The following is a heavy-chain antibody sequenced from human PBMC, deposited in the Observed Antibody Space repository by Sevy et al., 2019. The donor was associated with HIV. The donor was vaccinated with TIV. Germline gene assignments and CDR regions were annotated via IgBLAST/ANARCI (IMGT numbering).Heavy chain of an antibody. D-gene: IGHD3-3*01. V-gene: IGHV3-23*01. J-gene: IGHJ4*02. CDR3: AKDVPDQSWYDDFWSGSPCFDY. Sequence: GGSLRLSCAASGFSFGTHAMSWVRQAPGKGLEWVSGMSGRGGSTGYADSVKGRFTISRDNSKNTLFLQMNALRADDTVVYYCAKDVPDQSWYDDFWSGSPCFDYWGRGILVTVSS. CDR2: MSGRGGST. CDR1: GFSFGTHA.